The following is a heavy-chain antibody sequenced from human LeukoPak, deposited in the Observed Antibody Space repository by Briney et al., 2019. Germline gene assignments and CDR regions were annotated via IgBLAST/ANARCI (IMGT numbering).Heavy chain of an antibody. CDR2: ISAISGST. CDR3: AKGGSSSWDYFDH. J-gene: IGHJ4*02. CDR1: GFTFSSYG. V-gene: IGHV3-23*01. D-gene: IGHD6-13*01. Sequence: GGTLRLSCAASGFTFSSYGMSWVRQAPGKGLEWVSTISAISGSTYFADSVKGRFTISRNNSKNTLYLQMNSLRAEDTAVYYCAKGGSSSWDYFDHWGQGTLVTVSS.